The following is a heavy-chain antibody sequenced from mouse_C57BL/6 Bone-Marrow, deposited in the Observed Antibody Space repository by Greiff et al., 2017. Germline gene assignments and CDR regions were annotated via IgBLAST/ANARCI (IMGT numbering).Heavy chain of an antibody. V-gene: IGHV1-50*01. Sequence: QVQLQQPGAELVKPGASVKLSCKASGYTFTSYWMQWVKQRPGQGLEWIGEIDPSDSYTNYNQKFKGKATLTVDTSSSTAYMPLSSLTSEDSAVYYCARPLDSSGYVWFAYWGQGTLVTVSA. CDR2: IDPSDSYT. CDR3: ARPLDSSGYVWFAY. CDR1: GYTFTSYW. J-gene: IGHJ3*01. D-gene: IGHD3-2*02.